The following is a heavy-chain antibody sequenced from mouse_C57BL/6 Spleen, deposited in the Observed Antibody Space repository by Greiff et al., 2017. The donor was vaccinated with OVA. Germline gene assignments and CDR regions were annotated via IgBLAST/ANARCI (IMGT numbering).Heavy chain of an antibody. J-gene: IGHJ2*01. CDR2: ISNGGGST. Sequence: EVMLVESGGGLVQPGGSLKLSCAASGFTFSDYYMYWVRQTPEKRLEWVAYISNGGGSTDYPDTVKGRFTISRDNAKNTMYLQRSRLKSEDTAMYYCARHDGYYFDYWGQGTTLTVSS. CDR3: ARHDGYYFDY. V-gene: IGHV5-12*01. CDR1: GFTFSDYY. D-gene: IGHD2-3*01.